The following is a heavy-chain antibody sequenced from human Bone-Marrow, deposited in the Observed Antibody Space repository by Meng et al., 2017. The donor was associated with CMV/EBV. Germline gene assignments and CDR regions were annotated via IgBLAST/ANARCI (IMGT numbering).Heavy chain of an antibody. D-gene: IGHD6-13*01. CDR3: SRSFIAAADSFDP. CDR2: INHSGST. Sequence: GSLRLSCTVSGGSISSYYWSWFRQPPGKGLEWIGEINHSGSTNYNPSLKSRVTISVDTSKNQFSLKLSSVTAADTAVYYCSRSFIAAADSFDPWGQGTLVTVSS. J-gene: IGHJ5*02. V-gene: IGHV4-34*01. CDR1: GGSISSYY.